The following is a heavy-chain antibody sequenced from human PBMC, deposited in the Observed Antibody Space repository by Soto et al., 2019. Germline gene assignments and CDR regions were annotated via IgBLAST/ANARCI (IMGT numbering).Heavy chain of an antibody. CDR1: GDTFITYD. Sequence: GASVKVSCKASGDTFITYDINWVRQATGQGLEWMGWMNPNSGNTGYAQKFQGRVTMTRNTSISTAYMELSSLRSEDTAVYYCARRLSSTNWYCAFDIWGQGTMVTVSS. J-gene: IGHJ3*02. CDR3: ARRLSSTNWYCAFDI. CDR2: MNPNSGNT. V-gene: IGHV1-8*01. D-gene: IGHD6-13*01.